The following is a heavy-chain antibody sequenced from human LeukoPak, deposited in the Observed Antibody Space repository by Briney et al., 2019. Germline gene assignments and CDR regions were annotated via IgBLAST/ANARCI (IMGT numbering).Heavy chain of an antibody. J-gene: IGHJ4*02. D-gene: IGHD3-16*02. CDR3: AMLYDYVWGSYRHDY. Sequence: GASVKVSCRASGYTFNYYAITWVRQAPGQGLEWMGRIIPILGIANYAQKFQGRVTITADKSTSTAYMELSSLRSEDTAVYYRAMLYDYVWGSYRHDYWGQGPLVTVSS. V-gene: IGHV1-69*04. CDR2: IIPILGIA. CDR1: GYTFNYYA.